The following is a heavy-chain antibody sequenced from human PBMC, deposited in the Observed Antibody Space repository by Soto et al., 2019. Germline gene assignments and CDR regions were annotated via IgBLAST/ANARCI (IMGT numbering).Heavy chain of an antibody. J-gene: IGHJ6*02. CDR3: AGGSDGVIVVVPAASPTRKYYYYGMDV. CDR1: GGSFSGYY. D-gene: IGHD2-2*01. Sequence: PSETLSLTCTVYGGSFSGYYWSWIRQPPGKGLEWIVEINHSGSTNYNPSRKSRVTISGDTSKNQFSLKLSSVTAADTAVYYCAGGSDGVIVVVPAASPTRKYYYYGMDVWGQGTTVTVSS. CDR2: INHSGST. V-gene: IGHV4-34*01.